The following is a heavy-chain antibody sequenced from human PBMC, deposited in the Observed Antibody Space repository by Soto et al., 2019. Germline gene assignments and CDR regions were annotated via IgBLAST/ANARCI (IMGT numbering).Heavy chain of an antibody. D-gene: IGHD2-15*01. Sequence: VESGGDVVQPGRSLRLSCAASGFGFGSFGMHWVRQAPGQGLEWLAFISRDGLNTFYADSVRCRSTLSRDYTKSTMYLQMSAMRDEDTALYYCARVNLSFDFDSWGRGSLVTVSS. CDR1: GFGFGSFG. J-gene: IGHJ4*02. CDR2: ISRDGLNT. CDR3: ARVNLSFDFDS. V-gene: IGHV3-30*03.